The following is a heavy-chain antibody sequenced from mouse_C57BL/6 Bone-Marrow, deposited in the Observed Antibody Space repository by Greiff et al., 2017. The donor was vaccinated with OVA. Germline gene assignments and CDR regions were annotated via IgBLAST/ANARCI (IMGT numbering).Heavy chain of an antibody. CDR1: GYTFTDYY. D-gene: IGHD2-5*01. J-gene: IGHJ4*01. Sequence: QVQLQQSGAELVRPGASVKLSCKASGYTFTDYYINWVKQRPGQGLEWIARIYPGSGNTYYNEKFKGKATLTAEKSSSTAYMQLSSLTSEDSAVYFCARESYSKYAIDYWGQGTSVTVSS. CDR3: ARESYSKYAIDY. CDR2: IYPGSGNT. V-gene: IGHV1-76*01.